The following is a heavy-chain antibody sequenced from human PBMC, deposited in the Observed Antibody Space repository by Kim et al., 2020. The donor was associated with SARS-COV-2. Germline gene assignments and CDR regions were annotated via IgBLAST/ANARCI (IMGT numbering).Heavy chain of an antibody. V-gene: IGHV4-59*01. D-gene: IGHD6-13*01. CDR1: GGSISRYY. CDR2: IYYSGST. Sequence: SETLSLTCTVSGGSISRYYWSWIRQPPGKGLEWIGYIYYSGSTNYNPSLKSRVTISVDTSKNQFSLKLSSVTAADTALYYCSRGPIAAAGLDYWGQGTLVTVSS. CDR3: SRGPIAAAGLDY. J-gene: IGHJ4*02.